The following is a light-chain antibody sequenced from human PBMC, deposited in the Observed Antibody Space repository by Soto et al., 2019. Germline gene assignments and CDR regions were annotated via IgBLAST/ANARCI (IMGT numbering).Light chain of an antibody. CDR1: QSISSY. CDR2: AAS. J-gene: IGKJ3*01. V-gene: IGKV1-39*01. Sequence: DIQMTQSPSSLSASVGDRVTITCRASQSISSYLNWYQQKPGKAPKLLIYAASSLQSGVPSRFSGSGSGTDFTLTISSLQPEDSATYYCQQSYSTLTFGPGTKVDIE. CDR3: QQSYSTLT.